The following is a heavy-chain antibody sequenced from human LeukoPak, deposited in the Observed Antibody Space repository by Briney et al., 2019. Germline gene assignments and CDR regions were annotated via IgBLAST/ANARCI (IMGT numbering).Heavy chain of an antibody. CDR2: INHSGST. D-gene: IGHD3-10*01. CDR1: GGSFSGYY. J-gene: IGHJ5*02. CDR3: ARGRPVLLWFGEPSNRFDP. Sequence: SETLSLTCAVYGGSFSGYYWSWIRQPPGKGLEWIGEINHSGSTNYNPSLKSQVTISVDTSKNQFSLKLSSVTAADTAVYYCARGRPVLLWFGEPSNRFDPWGQGTLVTVSS. V-gene: IGHV4-34*01.